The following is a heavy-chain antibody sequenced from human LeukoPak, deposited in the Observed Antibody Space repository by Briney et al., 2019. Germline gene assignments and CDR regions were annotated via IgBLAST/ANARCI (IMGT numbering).Heavy chain of an antibody. CDR2: ISWDGGST. Sequence: GGSLRLSCAASGFTFSSYGMSWVRQAPGKGLEWVSLISWDGGSTYYADSVKGRFTISRDNSKNSLYLQMNSLRAEDTALYYCAKDGVVAALGDNWFDPWGQGTLVTVSS. CDR3: AKDGVVAALGDNWFDP. J-gene: IGHJ5*02. CDR1: GFTFSSYG. V-gene: IGHV3-43D*03. D-gene: IGHD2-15*01.